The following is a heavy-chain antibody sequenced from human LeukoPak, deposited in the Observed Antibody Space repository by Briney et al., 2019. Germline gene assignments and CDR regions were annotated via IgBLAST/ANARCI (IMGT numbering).Heavy chain of an antibody. D-gene: IGHD2-15*01. J-gene: IGHJ2*01. CDR3: ARVACSGGSCLLFDL. CDR2: IYSSGST. V-gene: IGHV4-59*01. CDR1: GGSISNYY. Sequence: PSEALSLTCTVPGGSISNYYWSWIRQPPGKGLEWIGYIYSSGSTNYNPSLKSRVTISVDTSKNQISLKLSSVTAADTAVYNCARVACSGGSCLLFDLWGRGTLVTVSS.